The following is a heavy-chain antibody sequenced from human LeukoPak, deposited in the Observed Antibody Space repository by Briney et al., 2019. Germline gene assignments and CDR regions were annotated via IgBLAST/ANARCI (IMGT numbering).Heavy chain of an antibody. D-gene: IGHD6-13*01. CDR2: ISGSGGST. CDR3: AKDYSSSWYGPLRYYFDY. Sequence: GGSLRLSCAASGFTFSNAWMSWVRQAPGKGLEWVSAISGSGGSTYYADSVKGRFTISRDNSKNTLYLQMNSLRAEDTAVYYCAKDYSSSWYGPLRYYFDYWGQGTLVTVSS. V-gene: IGHV3-23*01. J-gene: IGHJ4*02. CDR1: GFTFSNAW.